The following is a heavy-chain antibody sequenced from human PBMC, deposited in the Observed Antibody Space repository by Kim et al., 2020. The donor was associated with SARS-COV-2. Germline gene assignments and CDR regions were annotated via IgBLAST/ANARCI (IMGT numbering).Heavy chain of an antibody. CDR3: ARFHRLVTADGGDY. V-gene: IGHV4-39*01. Sequence: NPSLSSRVTISVDTAKNQFSRRLGSVTAADTAVYYCARFHRLVTADGGDYWGQGTLVTVSS. J-gene: IGHJ4*02. D-gene: IGHD3-9*01.